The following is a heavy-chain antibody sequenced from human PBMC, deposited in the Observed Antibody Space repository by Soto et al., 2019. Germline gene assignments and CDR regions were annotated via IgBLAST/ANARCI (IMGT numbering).Heavy chain of an antibody. CDR2: IYYSGST. D-gene: IGHD6-19*01. CDR1: GGSISSSSFH. V-gene: IGHV4-39*07. CDR3: ATAFGGWPPDS. J-gene: IGHJ4*02. Sequence: PSETLSLTCTVPGGSISSSSFHWGWIRQPPGKGLEWIGSIYYSGSTYYSPSLKSRVTISVDTSKNQFSLKLSSVTAADTAVYYCATAFGGWPPDSWGQGTLVTVSS.